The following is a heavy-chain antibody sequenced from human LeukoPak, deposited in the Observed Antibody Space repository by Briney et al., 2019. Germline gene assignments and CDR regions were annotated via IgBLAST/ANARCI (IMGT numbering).Heavy chain of an antibody. J-gene: IGHJ4*02. CDR1: GFSFSENY. Sequence: GGSLRLSCTVSGFSFSENYMTWVRQAPGKGLGWVSVLFGGGDTYYGDSVKGRCAISRDNSKNTVYLQMKSLSAEDTPFYYCARGQRTSVTLYYFDFCGQGTLVSVSS. CDR2: LFGGGDT. D-gene: IGHD4-17*01. CDR3: ARGQRTSVTLYYFDF. V-gene: IGHV3-66*01.